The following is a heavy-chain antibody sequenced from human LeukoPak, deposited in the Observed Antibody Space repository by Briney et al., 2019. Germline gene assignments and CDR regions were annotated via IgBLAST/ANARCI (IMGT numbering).Heavy chain of an antibody. Sequence: GGSLRLSCAASGFTFGDYAMTWVRQAPGKGLEWVGFIRSKTYGGTTEYAASMKGRFTISRDDSKSIAYLQMDSLKTEDTAVYYCARGGGYSGYGFFDYWGQGTLVTVSS. CDR1: GFTFGDYA. D-gene: IGHD5-12*01. CDR2: IRSKTYGGTT. J-gene: IGHJ4*02. V-gene: IGHV3-49*04. CDR3: ARGGGYSGYGFFDY.